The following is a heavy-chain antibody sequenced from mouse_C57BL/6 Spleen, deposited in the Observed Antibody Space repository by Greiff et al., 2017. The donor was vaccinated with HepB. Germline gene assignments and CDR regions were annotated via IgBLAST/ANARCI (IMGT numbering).Heavy chain of an antibody. V-gene: IGHV8-12*01. CDR2: IYWDDDK. CDR3: AGRREAYGYGFAY. CDR1: GFSLSTSGMG. J-gene: IGHJ3*01. Sequence: QVTLKESGPGILQSSQPLSMTWYFSGFSLSTSGMGVSWSRQPSGKGLEWLAHIYWDDDKRYNPALKSRLTIPKDTSRNQVFLKITSVDTADTATYYCAGRREAYGYGFAYWGQGTLVTVSA. D-gene: IGHD2-2*01.